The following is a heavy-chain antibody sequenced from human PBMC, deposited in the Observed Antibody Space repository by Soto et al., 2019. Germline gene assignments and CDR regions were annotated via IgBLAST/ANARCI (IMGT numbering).Heavy chain of an antibody. D-gene: IGHD3-10*01. J-gene: IGHJ4*02. CDR1: GGSISSGY. V-gene: IGHV4-59*12. CDR3: ARDQNGSGNYYTRYFDY. Sequence: SETLSLTCAVSGGSISSGYWTWIRHPPGKGLEWIGYIYLGGSINYNPSLKSRVIISVDTAKNQFSLNLSSVTAADTAVYYCARDQNGSGNYYTRYFDYWGQGTLVTVSS. CDR2: IYLGGSI.